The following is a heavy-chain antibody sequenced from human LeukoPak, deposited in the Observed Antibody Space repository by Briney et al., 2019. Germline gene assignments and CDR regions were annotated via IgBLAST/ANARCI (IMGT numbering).Heavy chain of an antibody. Sequence: PSETLSLTCAASGGSISSSNWWSWVRQPPGKGLEWIGEIYHSGSTNYNPSLKSRVTISVDKSKNQFSLKLSSVTAADTAVYYCAREGNTMVRGVNWGQGTLVTVSS. CDR3: AREGNTMVRGVN. CDR2: IYHSGST. D-gene: IGHD3-10*01. V-gene: IGHV4-4*02. CDR1: GGSISSSNW. J-gene: IGHJ4*02.